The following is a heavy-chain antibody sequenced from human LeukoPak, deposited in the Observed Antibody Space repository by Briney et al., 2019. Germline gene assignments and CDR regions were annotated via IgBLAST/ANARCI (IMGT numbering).Heavy chain of an antibody. J-gene: IGHJ5*02. Sequence: GGSLRLSCAASGFTVSSNYMSWVRQAPGKGLEWVSVIYSGGSTYYADSVKGRFTISRHNSKNTLYLQMNSLRAEDTAVYYCAKDIAGMFSNWFDPWGQGTLVTVSS. V-gene: IGHV3-53*01. CDR3: AKDIAGMFSNWFDP. CDR2: IYSGGST. D-gene: IGHD3-10*02. CDR1: GFTVSSNY.